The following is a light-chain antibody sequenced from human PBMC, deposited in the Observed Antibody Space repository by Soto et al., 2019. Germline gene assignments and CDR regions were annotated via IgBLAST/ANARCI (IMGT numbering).Light chain of an antibody. CDR2: AAS. J-gene: IGKJ1*01. CDR1: QSISSY. Sequence: DIQMTQSPSSLSASVGDRVTITCRASQSISSYLNWYQQKPGKAPKLLIYAASSLESGVPSRFSGSGSGTEFTLTISSLQPEDFGTYYCQQYNSYSWTFGQGTKVDIK. V-gene: IGKV1-17*01. CDR3: QQYNSYSWT.